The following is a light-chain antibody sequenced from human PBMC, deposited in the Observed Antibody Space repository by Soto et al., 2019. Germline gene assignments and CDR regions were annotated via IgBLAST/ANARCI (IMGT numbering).Light chain of an antibody. Sequence: QSVLTQPASVSGSPGQSITISCNGTYSDVGGYNFVSWYQQHPGKAPKLIIYDVSNRPSGVSNRFSGSKSGNTASLTISGLQAEDEADYHCSSYTSTSTVVFGGGTKLTVL. CDR1: YSDVGGYNF. CDR3: SSYTSTSTVV. J-gene: IGLJ2*01. CDR2: DVS. V-gene: IGLV2-14*01.